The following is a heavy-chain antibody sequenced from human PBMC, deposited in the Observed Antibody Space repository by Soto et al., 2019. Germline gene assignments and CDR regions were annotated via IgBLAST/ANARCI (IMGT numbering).Heavy chain of an antibody. V-gene: IGHV4-39*01. CDR3: ARHYGRPGYSSGWTDY. CDR1: GGSISSSSYY. D-gene: IGHD6-19*01. Sequence: PSETLSLTCTVSGGSISSSSYYWGWIRQPPGKGLEWIGSIYYSGSTYYNPSLKSRVTISVDTSKNQFSLKLSSVTAADTAVYYCARHYGRPGYSSGWTDYWGQGTLVTVSS. J-gene: IGHJ4*02. CDR2: IYYSGST.